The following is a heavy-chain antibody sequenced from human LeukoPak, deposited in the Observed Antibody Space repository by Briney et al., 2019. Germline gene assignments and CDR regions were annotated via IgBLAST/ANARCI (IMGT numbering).Heavy chain of an antibody. V-gene: IGHV5-51*01. J-gene: IGHJ4*02. Sequence: GESLKISCKGSAYSFSSYWIAWVRQMPGKGLELMGIIYPDDSDTRYGPSFQGQVTISADKSVSTAYLQWSSLKASDTAMYYCARATTGTRTIDYWGQGTLVTVSS. CDR2: IYPDDSDT. CDR1: AYSFSSYW. CDR3: ARATTGTRTIDY. D-gene: IGHD1-7*01.